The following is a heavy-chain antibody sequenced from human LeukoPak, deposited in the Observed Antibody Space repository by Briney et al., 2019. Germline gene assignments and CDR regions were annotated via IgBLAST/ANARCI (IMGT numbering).Heavy chain of an antibody. J-gene: IGHJ3*02. CDR2: IWYDGSNK. CDR3: AREEWIQLWSTGAFDI. V-gene: IGHV3-33*01. CDR1: GFTFSSYG. D-gene: IGHD5-18*01. Sequence: GGSVRLSCAASGFTFSSYGMHWVRQAPGKGLEWVAVIWYDGSNKYYADSVKGRFTISRDNSKNTLYLQMNSLRAEDTAVYYCAREEWIQLWSTGAFDIWGQGTMVTVSS.